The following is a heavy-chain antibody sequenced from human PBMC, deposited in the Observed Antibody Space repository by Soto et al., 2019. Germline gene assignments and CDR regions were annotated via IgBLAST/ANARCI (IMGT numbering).Heavy chain of an antibody. CDR2: IKQDGSEK. CDR3: ARSTPTADDAFDI. CDR1: GFTFSSYW. V-gene: IGHV3-7*01. Sequence: GGSLRLSCAASGFTFSSYWMSWVRQAPGKGLEWVANIKQDGSEKYYVDSVKGRFTISRDNAKNSLYLQMDSLRAEDTAVYYCARSTPTADDAFDIWGQGTMVTVSS. D-gene: IGHD4-17*01. J-gene: IGHJ3*02.